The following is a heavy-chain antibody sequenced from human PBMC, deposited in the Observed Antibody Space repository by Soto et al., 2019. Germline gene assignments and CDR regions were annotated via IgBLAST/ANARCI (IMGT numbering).Heavy chain of an antibody. CDR3: ARVPTGGYDWN. CDR2: INSDGSTT. Sequence: EVQLVESGGGLVLPGGSLRLSCAASGFTFSSYWMHWVRQAPGKGLVWVSRINSDGSTTNYADPVKGRFTISRDNAKNTLYLQMNSLRAEDTAVYYCARVPTGGYDWNWGQGTLVTVSS. J-gene: IGHJ4*02. V-gene: IGHV3-74*01. CDR1: GFTFSSYW. D-gene: IGHD5-12*01.